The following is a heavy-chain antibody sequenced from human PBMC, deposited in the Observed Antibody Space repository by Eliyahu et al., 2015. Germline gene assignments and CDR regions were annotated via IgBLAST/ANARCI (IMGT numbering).Heavy chain of an antibody. CDR2: INWSGTKT. V-gene: IGHV3-20*04. D-gene: IGHD1-26*01. CDR3: ARGKWELLY. Sequence: EVQLVESGGRVVRPGESLRLSCAASGFTFDDYNMNWGRLTPGKGLGWVSGINWSGTKTLYADSVRGRFTISRDNDKNSLYLQLTSLRADDSALYFCARGKWELLYWGPGTPVTVSS. CDR1: GFTFDDYN. J-gene: IGHJ4*02.